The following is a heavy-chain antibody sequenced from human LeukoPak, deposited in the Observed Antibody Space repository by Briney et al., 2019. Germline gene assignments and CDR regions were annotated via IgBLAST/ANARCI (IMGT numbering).Heavy chain of an antibody. V-gene: IGHV3-30*04. Sequence: GRSLRLSCAASGFTFSSYAMHWVRQAPGKGLEWVAVISYDGSNKYYADSVKGRFTISRDNSKNTLYLQMNSLRAEDTAVYYCARDTLYSNYKFGHWGQGTLVTVSS. CDR3: ARDTLYSNYKFGH. D-gene: IGHD4-11*01. J-gene: IGHJ4*02. CDR1: GFTFSSYA. CDR2: ISYDGSNK.